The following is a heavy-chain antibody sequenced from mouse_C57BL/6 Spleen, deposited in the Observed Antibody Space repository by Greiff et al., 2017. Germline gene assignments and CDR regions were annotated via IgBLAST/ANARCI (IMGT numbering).Heavy chain of an antibody. CDR3: AITSPVDPSFAY. CDR1: GYTFTSYW. J-gene: IGHJ3*01. Sequence: QVQLQQPGTELVKPGASVKLSCKASGYTFTSYWMHWVKQRPGQGLEWIGNINPSNGGTNYNEKFKSKATLTVDKSSSTAYMQLISLTSEDSAVYCCAITSPVDPSFAYWGQGTLVTVSA. V-gene: IGHV1-53*01. D-gene: IGHD1-1*01. CDR2: INPSNGGT.